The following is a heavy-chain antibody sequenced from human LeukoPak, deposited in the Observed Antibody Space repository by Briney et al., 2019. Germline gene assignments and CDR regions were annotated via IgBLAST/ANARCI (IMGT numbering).Heavy chain of an antibody. J-gene: IGHJ3*02. CDR3: ARGNGYSYGYDAFDI. Sequence: PSETLSLTCTVSGGSISSSSYYWGWIRQPPGKGLEWIGSIYYSGSTYYNPSLKSRVTISVDTSKNQFSLKLSSVTAADTAVYYCARGNGYSYGYDAFDIWGQGAMVTVSS. CDR1: GGSISSSSYY. D-gene: IGHD5-18*01. V-gene: IGHV4-39*07. CDR2: IYYSGST.